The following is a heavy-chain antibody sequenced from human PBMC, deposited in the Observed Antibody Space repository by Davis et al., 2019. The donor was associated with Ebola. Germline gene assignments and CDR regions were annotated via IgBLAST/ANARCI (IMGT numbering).Heavy chain of an antibody. CDR1: GFTSSGSA. V-gene: IGHV3-73*01. CDR3: TSRYSSTNDY. D-gene: IGHD6-13*01. CDR2: IRSKANSYAT. Sequence: GESLKISCAASGFTSSGSAMHWVRQASGKGLEWVGRIRSKANSYATAYAASVKGRFTISRDDSKNTAYLQMNSLKTEDTAVYYCTSRYSSTNDYWGQGTLVTVSS. J-gene: IGHJ4*02.